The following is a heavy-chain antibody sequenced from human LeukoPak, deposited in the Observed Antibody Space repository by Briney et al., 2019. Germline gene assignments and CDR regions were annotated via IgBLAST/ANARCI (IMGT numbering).Heavy chain of an antibody. CDR1: GGSFSGYD. CDR3: ARGLGWKVTPMGLFYMDV. J-gene: IGHJ6*03. Sequence: SETLSLTCAVDGGSFSGYDWTWVRQSPGKGLEWIGQINYGGDTNYNPSLKSRVTISVDTSKNRLSLKVTSVTAADTAVYYCARGLGWKVTPMGLFYMDVWGEGATVTVSS. V-gene: IGHV4-34*01. D-gene: IGHD1-1*01. CDR2: INYGGDT.